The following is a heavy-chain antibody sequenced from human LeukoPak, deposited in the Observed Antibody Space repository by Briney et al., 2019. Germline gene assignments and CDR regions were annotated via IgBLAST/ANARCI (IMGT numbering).Heavy chain of an antibody. V-gene: IGHV4-34*01. J-gene: IGHJ4*02. CDR3: ARGPGAIVVVTPAWGYFDY. CDR1: GYSISSGYY. D-gene: IGHD3-22*01. Sequence: SETLSLTCAVSGYSISSGYYWSWIRQPPGKGLEWIGEINHSGSTNYNPSLKSRVTISVDTSKNQFSLKLSSVTAADTAVYYCARGPGAIVVVTPAWGYFDYWGQGTLVTVSS. CDR2: INHSGST.